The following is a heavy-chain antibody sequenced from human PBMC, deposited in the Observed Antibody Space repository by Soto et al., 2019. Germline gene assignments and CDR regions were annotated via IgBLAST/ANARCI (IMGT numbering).Heavy chain of an antibody. CDR1: GYTFSSYD. CDR3: TRERAYGMDV. CDR2: MNPNTGNT. V-gene: IGHV1-8*01. J-gene: IGHJ6*02. Sequence: QVQLVQSGAEVKKPGASVKVSCKASGYTFSSYDINWVRQATGQGLEWMGWMNPNTGNTVYAQKLQGRVTMTRNTSISTAYMELPSLRSEDTAVYYCTRERAYGMDVWGQGTTVTVSS.